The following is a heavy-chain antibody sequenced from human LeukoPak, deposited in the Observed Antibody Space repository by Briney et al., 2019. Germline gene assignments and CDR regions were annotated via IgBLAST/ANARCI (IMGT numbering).Heavy chain of an antibody. Sequence: SETLSLTCTVSGGSISSSSYYWGWIRQPPGKGLEWIGSIYYSGSTYYNPSLKSRVTISVDTSKNQFSLKLGSVTAADTAVYYCARHEEMITFGGVIVIPAPPFDYWGQGTLVTVSS. J-gene: IGHJ4*02. CDR1: GGSISSSSYY. CDR3: ARHEEMITFGGVIVIPAPPFDY. D-gene: IGHD3-16*02. CDR2: IYYSGST. V-gene: IGHV4-39*01.